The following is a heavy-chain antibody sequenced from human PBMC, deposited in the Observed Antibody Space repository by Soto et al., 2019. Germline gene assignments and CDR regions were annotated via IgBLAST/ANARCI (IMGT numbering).Heavy chain of an antibody. V-gene: IGHV4-39*01. CDR1: GGSISSSSYY. CDR2: IYYSGST. Sequence: PSETLSLTCTVSGGSISSSSYYWGWIRQPPGKGLEWIGSIYYSGSTYYNPSLKSRVTISVDTSKNQFSLKLSSVTAADTAVYYCERSYLRRVGFDYWGQGTLVTVS. CDR3: ERSYLRRVGFDY. J-gene: IGHJ4*02. D-gene: IGHD1-26*01.